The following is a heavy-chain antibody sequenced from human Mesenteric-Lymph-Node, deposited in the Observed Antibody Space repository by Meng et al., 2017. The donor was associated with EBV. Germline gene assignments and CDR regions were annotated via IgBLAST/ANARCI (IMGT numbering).Heavy chain of an antibody. CDR3: ARSSYGSGSYSPFDF. D-gene: IGHD3-10*01. V-gene: IGHV4-34*01. J-gene: IGHJ4*02. CDR1: GGSFTDHY. Sequence: QGQLQQWGEGLLKPSETLSLTCTVYGGSFTDHYWTWIRQPPGKGLEWIAEINHSGGTNYNLSLKNRVTISIDLSKNHFSLKVSSVTAADTAVYYCARSSYGSGSYSPFDFWGEGNLVTVSS. CDR2: INHSGGT.